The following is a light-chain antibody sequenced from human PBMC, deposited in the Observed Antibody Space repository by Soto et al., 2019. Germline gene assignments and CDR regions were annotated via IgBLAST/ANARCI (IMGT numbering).Light chain of an antibody. J-gene: IGKJ4*01. V-gene: IGKV3-11*01. CDR2: GAS. Sequence: EIVLTQSPATLSLSPGERATLSCRASQSVADYLAWYQQKPGQAPRLLIYGASSRATGIPPRFSGSGSGTDFTLTISSLEPEDFAVYYCQQRRNWPPVTFGGGTKVEIK. CDR3: QQRRNWPPVT. CDR1: QSVADY.